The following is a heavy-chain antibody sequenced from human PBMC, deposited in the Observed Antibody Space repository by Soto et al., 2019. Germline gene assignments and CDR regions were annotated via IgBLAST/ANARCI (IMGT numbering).Heavy chain of an antibody. CDR2: ISAYNGNT. V-gene: IGHV1-18*01. CDR1: GYTLTSYG. CDR3: ARDRVAVACTDFDY. J-gene: IGHJ4*02. D-gene: IGHD6-19*01. Sequence: ASVKVSCKASGYTLTSYGISWVRQAPGQGLEWMGWISAYNGNTNYAQKLQGRVTMTTDTSTSTAYMELRSLRSDDTAVYYCARDRVAVACTDFDYWGQGTLVTVSS.